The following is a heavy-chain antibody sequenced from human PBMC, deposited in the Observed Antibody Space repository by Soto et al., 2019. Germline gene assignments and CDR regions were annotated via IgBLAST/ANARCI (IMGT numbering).Heavy chain of an antibody. D-gene: IGHD1-1*01. J-gene: IGHJ4*02. CDR3: ARGWREFDY. CDR1: GGSISSGGYS. CDR2: IYHSGST. V-gene: IGHV4-30-2*01. Sequence: TLSLSCAVSGGSISSGGYSWSWIRQPPGKGLEWIGYIYHSGSTYYNPSLKSRVTISVDRSKNQFSLKLSSVTAADTAVYYCARGWREFDYWGQGTLVTVSS.